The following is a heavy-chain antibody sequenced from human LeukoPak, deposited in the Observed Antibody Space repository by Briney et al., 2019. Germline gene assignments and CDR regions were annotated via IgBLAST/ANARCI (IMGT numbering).Heavy chain of an antibody. CDR3: ARGRVTGTTVYDY. Sequence: GASVKVSCKASGYTSTSYDINWARQATGQGLEWMGWMNPNSGNTGYAQKFQGRVTITRNTSISTAYMELSSLRSEDTAVYYCARGRVTGTTVYDYWGQGTLVTVSS. V-gene: IGHV1-8*03. D-gene: IGHD1-1*01. J-gene: IGHJ4*02. CDR2: MNPNSGNT. CDR1: GYTSTSYD.